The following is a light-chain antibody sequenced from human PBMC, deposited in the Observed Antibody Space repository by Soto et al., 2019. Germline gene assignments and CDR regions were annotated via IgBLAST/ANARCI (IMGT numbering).Light chain of an antibody. CDR1: SSNIGAGYD. J-gene: IGLJ3*02. Sequence: QSVLTQPHSVSGAPGQGVTISCTGSSSNIGAGYDVHWYQHLRGTAPKLLIYGNNNRPSGVPDRFSGSRSGTSASLAITGLQAEDEADYYCQSYDYSLSGFWVFGGGTKLTVL. V-gene: IGLV1-40*01. CDR3: QSYDYSLSGFWV. CDR2: GNN.